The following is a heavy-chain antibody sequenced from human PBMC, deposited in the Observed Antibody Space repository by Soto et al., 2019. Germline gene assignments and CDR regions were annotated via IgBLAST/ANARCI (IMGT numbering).Heavy chain of an antibody. V-gene: IGHV1-18*01. CDR1: GYTFTNYG. CDR3: ARAQTPTESDF. D-gene: IGHD4-4*01. CDR2: LNTYNGNT. J-gene: IGHJ4*02. Sequence: QMQLVQSEGEVKKPWTSVKVSCKTSGYTFTNYGVTLVRQAPGQGIEWMGWLNTYNGNTKYAQRFQGRVTMTPDTYASTAYVELRSLRSADTDVYYCARAQTPTESDFWGQGTLVTVSS.